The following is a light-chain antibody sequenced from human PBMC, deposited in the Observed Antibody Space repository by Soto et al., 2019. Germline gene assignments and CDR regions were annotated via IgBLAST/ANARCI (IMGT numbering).Light chain of an antibody. J-gene: IGLJ1*01. Sequence: SALTQPPSVSGSPGQSVTISCTGTSTDFASYNRVSWYQQPPGTAPKLIIYEASNRPSGVPDRFSGSKSGNTASLTISGLQAADEADYYCSLYTSENTYVFGTGTKVTVL. CDR2: EAS. CDR3: SLYTSENTYV. V-gene: IGLV2-18*01. CDR1: STDFASYNR.